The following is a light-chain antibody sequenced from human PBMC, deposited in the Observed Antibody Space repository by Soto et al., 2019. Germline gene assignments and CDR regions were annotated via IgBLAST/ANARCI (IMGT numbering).Light chain of an antibody. CDR3: QQRSNWPPLT. Sequence: EIVLPESPAPLSLSLGERTPLSCRASQSVGNFLTWYQQKPGQAPRLLIYDASTRATGIPARFSGSGSGTDFTLTISSLEPEDLAVYYCQQRSNWPPLTVGGGTKVDIK. CDR2: DAS. V-gene: IGKV3-11*01. J-gene: IGKJ4*01. CDR1: QSVGNF.